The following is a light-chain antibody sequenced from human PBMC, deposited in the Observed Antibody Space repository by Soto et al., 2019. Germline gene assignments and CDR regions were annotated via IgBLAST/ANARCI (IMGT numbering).Light chain of an antibody. V-gene: IGLV2-14*01. CDR1: SSDVGGYNY. J-gene: IGLJ2*01. Sequence: QSALTQPASVSGSPGQSITISCTGTSSDVGGYNYVSWYQQHPGKAPKLMIYEVSDRPSGVSHRFSGSKSGNTASLTISGLQAEDEADYYCSSYSSSSTGVFGGGTKVPLI. CDR3: SSYSSSSTGV. CDR2: EVS.